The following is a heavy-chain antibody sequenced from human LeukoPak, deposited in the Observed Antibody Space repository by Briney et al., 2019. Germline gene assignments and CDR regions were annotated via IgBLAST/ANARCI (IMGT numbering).Heavy chain of an antibody. CDR1: GYIFTKYV. V-gene: IGHV1-3*01. Sequence: ASVKVSCKASGYIFTKYVVHWVRQAPGQTPEWMGWIKAGNGDTKYSQNFQDRLTITRDTSASTVYMELSSLTSEDTALYYCARDDCGDTCYPGGYWGQGTLVTVS. D-gene: IGHD2-21*01. CDR3: ARDDCGDTCYPGGY. J-gene: IGHJ4*02. CDR2: IKAGNGDT.